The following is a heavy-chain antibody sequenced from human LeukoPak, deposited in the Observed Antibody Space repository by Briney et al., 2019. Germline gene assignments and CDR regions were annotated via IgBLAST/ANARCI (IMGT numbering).Heavy chain of an antibody. J-gene: IGHJ6*03. D-gene: IGHD1-7*01. CDR2: IYYSGST. CDR1: GGSISSYY. CDR3: ARESRNWNSYYYYYMDV. V-gene: IGHV4-59*01. Sequence: SETLSLTCTVSGGSISSYYWSWIRQPPGKGLEWIGYIYYSGSTNYNPSLKSRVTISVDTSKNQFSLKLSSVTAADTAVYYCARESRNWNSYYYYYMDVWGKGTTVTVSS.